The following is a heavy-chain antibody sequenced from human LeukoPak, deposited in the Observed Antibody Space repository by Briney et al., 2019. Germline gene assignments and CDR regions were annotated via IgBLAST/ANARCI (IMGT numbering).Heavy chain of an antibody. V-gene: IGHV1-18*01. CDR2: ISAYNGNT. J-gene: IGHJ6*02. D-gene: IGHD2-2*01. CDR1: GYTFTSYG. CDR3: AREAIVVVPAADYYCYGMDV. Sequence: ASVKVSCKASGYTFTSYGISWVRQAPGQGLEWMGWISAYNGNTNYAQKLQGRVTMTTDTSTSTAYMELRSLRSDDTAVYYCAREAIVVVPAADYYCYGMDVWGQGTTVTVSS.